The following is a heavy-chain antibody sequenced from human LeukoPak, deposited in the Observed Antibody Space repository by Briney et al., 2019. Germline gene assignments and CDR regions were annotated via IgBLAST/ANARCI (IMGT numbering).Heavy chain of an antibody. D-gene: IGHD6-19*01. CDR2: ISSSGSTL. CDR1: GFTFSSYE. Sequence: PGRSLRLSCAASGFTFSSYEMNWVRQAAGKGLEWVSYISSSGSTLYYADSVEGRFTISRDNAKNSLYLQMNSLRAEDTALYYCARIYSSGSRYYFDYWGQGTLVTVSS. V-gene: IGHV3-48*03. CDR3: ARIYSSGSRYYFDY. J-gene: IGHJ4*02.